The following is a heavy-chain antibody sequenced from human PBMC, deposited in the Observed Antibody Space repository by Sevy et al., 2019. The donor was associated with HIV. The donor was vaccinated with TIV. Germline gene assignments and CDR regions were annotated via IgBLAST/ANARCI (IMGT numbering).Heavy chain of an antibody. J-gene: IGHJ3*02. CDR1: GFTFSSYA. V-gene: IGHV3-23*01. Sequence: GGSLRLSCTASGFTFSSYAMSWVRQAPGKGLEWVSGIVGSGGSTYNADSVKGRFTISRDNSKNTLHLQMNSLRAEDTAVYYCAKDQGYSYTGNAFDIWGQRTMVTVSS. CDR3: AKDQGYSYTGNAFDI. CDR2: IVGSGGST. D-gene: IGHD5-18*01.